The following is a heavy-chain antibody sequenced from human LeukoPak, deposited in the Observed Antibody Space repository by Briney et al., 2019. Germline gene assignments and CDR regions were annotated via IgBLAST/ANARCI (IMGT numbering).Heavy chain of an antibody. CDR3: ARALPANYYDSSGAEGFDP. CDR2: ISTYNGNT. CDR1: GYTFTSYG. V-gene: IGHV1-18*01. J-gene: IGHJ5*02. Sequence: ASVKVSCKASGYTFTSYGISWVRQAPGQGLEWMGWISTYNGNTNYAQKLQGRVTTTTDTSTSTAYMEVRSLRSDDTAVYYCARALPANYYDSSGAEGFDPWGQGTLVTVSS. D-gene: IGHD3-22*01.